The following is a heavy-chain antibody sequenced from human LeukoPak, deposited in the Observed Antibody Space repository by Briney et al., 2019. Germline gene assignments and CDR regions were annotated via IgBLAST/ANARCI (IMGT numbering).Heavy chain of an antibody. CDR1: GFIFSNYG. CDR3: ASGSGSYRTPYYYMDV. D-gene: IGHD3-10*01. Sequence: GGSLRLSCAASGFIFSNYGMHWVRQAPGKGLEWVAFILYDGSNKCYADSVKGRFTISRDNSNNTVYLQMNSLRAEDTAVYYCASGSGSYRTPYYYMDVWGTGTTVTVSS. CDR2: ILYDGSNK. V-gene: IGHV3-30*02. J-gene: IGHJ6*03.